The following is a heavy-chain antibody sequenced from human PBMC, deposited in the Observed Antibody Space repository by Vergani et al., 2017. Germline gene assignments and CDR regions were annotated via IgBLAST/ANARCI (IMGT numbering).Heavy chain of an antibody. J-gene: IGHJ6*03. CDR2: TYYRSKWYN. CDR1: GDSVSSNSAA. Sequence: QVQLQQSGPGLVKPSQTLSLTCAISGDSVSSNSAAWPWIRQSPSRGLEWLGRTYYRSKWYNDYAVSVKSRITINPDTAKNQFSLQLNSVTPEATAVDYCARGGASTVTTGGYYYYYMDVWGKGTTVTVSS. V-gene: IGHV6-1*01. CDR3: ARGGASTVTTGGYYYYYMDV. D-gene: IGHD4-17*01.